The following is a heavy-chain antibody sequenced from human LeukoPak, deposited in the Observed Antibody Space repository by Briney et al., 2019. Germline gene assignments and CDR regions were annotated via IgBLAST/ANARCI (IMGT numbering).Heavy chain of an antibody. CDR1: GYTFTGYY. J-gene: IGHJ3*02. V-gene: IGHV1-2*02. CDR2: INPNSGGT. CDR3: ARDYYDFWSGYYGFIDI. Sequence: GASVKVSCKASGYTFTGYYMHWVRQAPGQGLEWMGWINPNSGGTNYAQKFQGRVTMTRDTSISTAYMELSRLRSDDTAVYYCARDYYDFWSGYYGFIDIWGQGTMVTVSS. D-gene: IGHD3-3*01.